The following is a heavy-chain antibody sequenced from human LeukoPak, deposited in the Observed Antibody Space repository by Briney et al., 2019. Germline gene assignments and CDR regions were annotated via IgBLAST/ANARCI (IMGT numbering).Heavy chain of an antibody. CDR2: IYYSGST. CDR1: GGSISSYY. D-gene: IGHD6-19*01. V-gene: IGHV4-59*01. J-gene: IGHJ4*02. Sequence: PSETLSLTCTVSGGSISSYYWSWIRQPPGKGLEWIGYIYYSGSTNYNPSLKSRVTISVDTSKNQFSLKLSSVTAADTAVYYCARDSSGWGTIDYWGQGTLVTVSS. CDR3: ARDSSGWGTIDY.